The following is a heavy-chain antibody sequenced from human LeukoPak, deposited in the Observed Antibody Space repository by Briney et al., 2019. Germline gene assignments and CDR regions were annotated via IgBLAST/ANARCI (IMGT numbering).Heavy chain of an antibody. D-gene: IGHD3-16*01. CDR2: INHSGST. V-gene: IGHV4-34*01. J-gene: IGHJ4*02. CDR1: GGSFGGYY. Sequence: PSETLSLTCAVYGGSFGGYYWSWIRQPPGKGLEWIGEINHSGSTNYNPSLKSRVTISVDTSKNQFSLKLSSVTAADTAVYYCARGNPLGGYYFDYWGQGTLVTVSS. CDR3: ARGNPLGGYYFDY.